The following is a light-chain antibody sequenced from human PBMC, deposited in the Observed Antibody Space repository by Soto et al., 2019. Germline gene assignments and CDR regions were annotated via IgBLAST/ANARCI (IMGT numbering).Light chain of an antibody. CDR1: SGHSDYA. Sequence: QSVLTQSPSASASLGASVKLTCTLSSGHSDYAIAWHQQQPEKSPRYLMKLNSDGTHSKGDGIPDRFSGSSSGAERYLTISSLQSDDEADYYCQTWGPDTYVVFGGGTKLTVL. V-gene: IGLV4-69*02. J-gene: IGLJ2*01. CDR3: QTWGPDTYVV. CDR2: LNSDGTH.